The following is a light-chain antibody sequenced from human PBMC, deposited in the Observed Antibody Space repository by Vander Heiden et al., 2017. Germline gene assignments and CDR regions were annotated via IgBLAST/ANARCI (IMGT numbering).Light chain of an antibody. V-gene: IGKV1-33*01. CDR1: QDISNY. CDR2: DAS. CDR3: QQYDNLPFT. Sequence: DIQMTQSPSSLSASVGDRVAITCQASQDISNYLKWYQQKPGKAPKLLIYDASNLETGVPSRFSGSGSGTEFTFTISSLQPEDIATYYCQQYDNLPFTFGPGTKVDIK. J-gene: IGKJ3*01.